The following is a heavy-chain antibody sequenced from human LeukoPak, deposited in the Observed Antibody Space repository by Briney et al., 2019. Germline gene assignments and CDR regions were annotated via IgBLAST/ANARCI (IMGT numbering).Heavy chain of an antibody. D-gene: IGHD6-19*01. CDR3: AKEIAVSGISLGFDY. CDR1: GFTFSSYA. Sequence: QPGGSRRLPCAASGFTFSSYAMSWVRQAPGKGLEWVSSIIGSGGSTYYADSVKGRFTISRDSSKNTLYLQMNSLRAEDTAVYYCAKEIAVSGISLGFDYWGQGTLVTVSS. V-gene: IGHV3-23*01. CDR2: IIGSGGST. J-gene: IGHJ4*02.